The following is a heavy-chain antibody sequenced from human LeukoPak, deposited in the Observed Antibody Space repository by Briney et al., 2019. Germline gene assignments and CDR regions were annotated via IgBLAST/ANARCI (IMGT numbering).Heavy chain of an antibody. CDR2: IYYNGTT. CDR3: ARHREEGYYYYYGMDV. V-gene: IGHV4-59*08. CDR1: GDSIISYY. Sequence: SETLSLTCIVSGDSIISYYWSWIRQPPGKGLEWIGYIYYNGTTNYNPSLKSRVTMSVDTSRTQFSLKLSSVTAADTAVYYCARHREEGYYYYYGMDVWGQGTTVTVSS. J-gene: IGHJ6*02.